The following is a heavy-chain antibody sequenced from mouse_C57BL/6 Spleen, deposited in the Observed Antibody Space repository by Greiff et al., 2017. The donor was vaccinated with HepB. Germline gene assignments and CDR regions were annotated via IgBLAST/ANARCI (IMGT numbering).Heavy chain of an antibody. V-gene: IGHV1-64*01. Sequence: VQLQQSGAELVKPGASVKLSCKASGYTFTSYWMHWVKQRPGQGLEWIGMIHPNSGSTNYNEKFKSKATLTVDKSSSTAYMQLSSLTSEDSAVYYGASKRDGYPTYWYFDVWGTGTTVTVSS. CDR1: GYTFTSYW. CDR3: ASKRDGYPTYWYFDV. D-gene: IGHD2-3*01. CDR2: IHPNSGST. J-gene: IGHJ1*03.